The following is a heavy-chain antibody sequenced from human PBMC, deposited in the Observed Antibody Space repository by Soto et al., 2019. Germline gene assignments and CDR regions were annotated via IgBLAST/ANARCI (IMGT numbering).Heavy chain of an antibody. Sequence: QVQLVQSGAEVKKPGASVKVSCKASGYTFTSYDINWVRQATGQGLEWMGWMNPNSGNTGYAQKFQGRVTMTRNTSKSTAYIELSSLRSEDTVVYYCARGINYSASGADAFDIGGQGTMVTVSS. J-gene: IGHJ3*02. D-gene: IGHD3-10*01. CDR3: ARGINYSASGADAFDI. V-gene: IGHV1-8*01. CDR2: MNPNSGNT. CDR1: GYTFTSYD.